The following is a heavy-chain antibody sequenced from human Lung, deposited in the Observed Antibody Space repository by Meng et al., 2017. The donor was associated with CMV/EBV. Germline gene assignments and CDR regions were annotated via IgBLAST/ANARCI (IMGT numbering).Heavy chain of an antibody. V-gene: IGHV4-39*07. CDR3: ASTNYDFWSGYWRGNFDY. CDR2: IYYSGST. J-gene: IGHJ4*02. CDR1: GGSISSSSYY. D-gene: IGHD3-3*01. Sequence: SETLSLTCTVSGGSISSSSYYWGWIRQPPGKGLEWIGSIYYSGSTYYNPSLKSRVTISVDTSKNQFSLKLSSVTAADTAVYYCASTNYDFWSGYWRGNFDYWGQGTLVXVSS.